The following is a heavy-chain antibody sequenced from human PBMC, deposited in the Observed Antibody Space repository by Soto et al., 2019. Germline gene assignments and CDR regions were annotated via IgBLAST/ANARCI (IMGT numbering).Heavy chain of an antibody. CDR3: ARDPAVTTDFDY. CDR2: IYGGGGT. J-gene: IGHJ4*02. CDR1: GCTVKSNY. D-gene: IGHD4-17*01. V-gene: IGHV3-66*01. Sequence: GSLRLSCAGSGCTVKSNYMSGVRQAPGKGLECVSVIYGGGGTYYADSVKGRFTISRDNSKNTLYLHMNSLRAEDTAVYYCARDPAVTTDFDYWGQGT.